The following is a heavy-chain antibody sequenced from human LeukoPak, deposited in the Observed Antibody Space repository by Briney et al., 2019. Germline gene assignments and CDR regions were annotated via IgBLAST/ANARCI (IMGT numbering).Heavy chain of an antibody. CDR1: GFTFSSYA. V-gene: IGHV3-23*01. J-gene: IGHJ4*02. D-gene: IGHD6-6*01. CDR3: AKWVEYSSSGFDY. CDR2: LSGSGGST. Sequence: PGGSLRLSCAASGFTFSSYAMSWVRQAPGKGLEWVSGLSGSGGSTFYADSVRGRFTISRDNSKSTLYLQMNSLRAEDTAMYYCAKWVEYSSSGFDYWGQGTLVTVSS.